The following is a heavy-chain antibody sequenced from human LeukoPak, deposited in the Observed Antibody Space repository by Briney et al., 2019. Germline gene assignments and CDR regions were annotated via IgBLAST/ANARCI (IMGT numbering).Heavy chain of an antibody. Sequence: GASVKVSCKASGYTFTSYGISWVRQAPGQGLEWTGWISAYNGNTNYAQKLQGRVTMTTDTSTSTAYMELRSLRSDDTAVYYCARDSHYYDSSSPPYWGQGTLVTVSS. CDR3: ARDSHYYDSSSPPY. CDR1: GYTFTSYG. CDR2: ISAYNGNT. V-gene: IGHV1-18*01. D-gene: IGHD3-22*01. J-gene: IGHJ4*02.